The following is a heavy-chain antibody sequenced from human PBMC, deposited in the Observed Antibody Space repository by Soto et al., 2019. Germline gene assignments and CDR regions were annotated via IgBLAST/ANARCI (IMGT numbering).Heavy chain of an antibody. V-gene: IGHV3-33*01. D-gene: IGHD3-3*01. J-gene: IGHJ3*02. CDR2: IWYDGSNK. CDR3: ARESKIFGVVIDAFDI. CDR1: GFTFSSYG. Sequence: QVQLVESGGGVVQPGRSLRLSCAASGFTFSSYGMHWVRQAPGKGLEWVAVIWYDGSNKYYADSVKGRFTISRDNSKNTLYLQMNSLRAEDTAVYYCARESKIFGVVIDAFDIWGQGTMVTVSS.